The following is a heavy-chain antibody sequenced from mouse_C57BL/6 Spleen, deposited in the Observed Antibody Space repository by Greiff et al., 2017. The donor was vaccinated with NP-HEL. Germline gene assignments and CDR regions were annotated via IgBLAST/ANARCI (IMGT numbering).Heavy chain of an antibody. V-gene: IGHV1-80*01. CDR3: ASFYDGYSAWFAY. Sequence: QVQLQQSGAELVKPGASVKISCKASGYAFSSYWMNWVKQRPGKGLEWIGQIYPGDGDPDYNGKFKGKATLTADKSSSTAYMQLSSLTSEDSAVYFCASFYDGYSAWFAYWGQGTLVTVSA. J-gene: IGHJ3*01. CDR2: IYPGDGDP. D-gene: IGHD2-3*01. CDR1: GYAFSSYW.